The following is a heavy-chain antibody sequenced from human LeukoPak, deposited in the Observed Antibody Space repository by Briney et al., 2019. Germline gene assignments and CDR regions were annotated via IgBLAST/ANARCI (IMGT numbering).Heavy chain of an antibody. J-gene: IGHJ4*02. D-gene: IGHD6-13*01. CDR1: GFTFSSYA. V-gene: IGHV3-23*01. CDR2: ISGSGGST. CDR3: AKYDSSSWYPYFDY. Sequence: PGGSLRLSCAASGFTFSSYAMSWVRQAPGKGLEWVSAISGSGGSTYYADSVKGRFTISRDNSKNTLYLQMNSLRAVDTAVYYCAKYDSSSWYPYFDYWGQGTLVTVSS.